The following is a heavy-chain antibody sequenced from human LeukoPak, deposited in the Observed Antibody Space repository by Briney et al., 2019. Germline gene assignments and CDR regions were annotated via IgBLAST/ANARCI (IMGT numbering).Heavy chain of an antibody. CDR2: IWYDGSNE. V-gene: IGHV3-33*01. CDR1: GFTFSSYG. CDR3: ARDRRNWDGFDL. Sequence: QPGGSLRLSCAASGFTFSSYGMHWVRQAPGKGLEWVAVIWYDGSNEYYADSVKGRFTISRDNSKNTLYLQMNSLRAEDTAVYYCARDRRNWDGFDLWGQGNPVTVS. D-gene: IGHD1-1*01. J-gene: IGHJ4*02.